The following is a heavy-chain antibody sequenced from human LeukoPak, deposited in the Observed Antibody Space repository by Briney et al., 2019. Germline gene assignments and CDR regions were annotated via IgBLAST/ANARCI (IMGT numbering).Heavy chain of an antibody. Sequence: GGSLRLSCAASGFTFSSYAMSWVRQAPGKGLEWVSAISGSGGSIYYADSVKGRFTISRDNSKNTLYLQMNSLRAEDTAVYYCAKATERGCSGGSCYPFDPWGQGTLVTVSS. D-gene: IGHD2-15*01. CDR2: ISGSGGSI. V-gene: IGHV3-23*01. J-gene: IGHJ5*02. CDR1: GFTFSSYA. CDR3: AKATERGCSGGSCYPFDP.